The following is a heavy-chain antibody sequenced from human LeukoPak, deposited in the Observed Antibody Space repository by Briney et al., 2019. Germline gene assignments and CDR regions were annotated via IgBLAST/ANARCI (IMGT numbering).Heavy chain of an antibody. D-gene: IGHD2-15*01. CDR1: KFTFNNYA. J-gene: IGHJ3*02. CDR2: ISGSGDNM. Sequence: GGSLRLSCLASKFTFNNYAMTWVRQAPGRGLEWVSSISGSGDNMDYADSVKGRFTIPRDNSKNTMYLQMGSLRAEDMAVYYCARGKSSYCSGGSCQHDAFDIWGQGTMVTVSS. CDR3: ARGKSSYCSGGSCQHDAFDI. V-gene: IGHV3-23*01.